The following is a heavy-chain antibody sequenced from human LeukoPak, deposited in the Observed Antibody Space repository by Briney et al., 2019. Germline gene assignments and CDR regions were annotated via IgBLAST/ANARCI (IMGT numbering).Heavy chain of an antibody. Sequence: SETLSLTCTVSGGSISSYYWSWIRQPPGKGLEWIGYIYYSGSTNYNSSLKSRVTISVDTSKNQFSLKLSSVTAADTAVYYCARGGRYCSSTSCPSSKGGLQHWGQGTLVTVSS. J-gene: IGHJ1*01. V-gene: IGHV4-59*01. D-gene: IGHD2-2*01. CDR1: GGSISSYY. CDR2: IYYSGST. CDR3: ARGGRYCSSTSCPSSKGGLQH.